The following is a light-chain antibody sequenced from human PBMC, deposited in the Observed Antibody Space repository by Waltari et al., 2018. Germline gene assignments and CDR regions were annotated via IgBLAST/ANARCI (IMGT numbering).Light chain of an antibody. CDR2: DAS. J-gene: IGKJ1*01. Sequence: DIKMTQSPSSVSASVGDRVTITCRASQGISTRLAWYQQKPGKAPSLLIYDASSLQSGVPSRFSGSGSGTDFTLTISSLQPEDFATYSCQQDNSFPPTFGRGTKVEI. CDR1: QGISTR. V-gene: IGKV1-12*01. CDR3: QQDNSFPPT.